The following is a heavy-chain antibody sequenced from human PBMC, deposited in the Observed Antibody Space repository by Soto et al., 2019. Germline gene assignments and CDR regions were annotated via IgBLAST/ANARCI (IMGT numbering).Heavy chain of an antibody. CDR2: ISSSSSYI. Sequence: GGSLRLSCAASGFTFSSYSMNWVRQAPGKGLEWVSSISSSSSYIYYADSVKGRFTISRDNAKNSLYLQMNSLRAEDTAVYYCARDPVAGGGDYYYYYGMDVWGQGTTVTVSS. CDR3: ARDPVAGGGDYYYYYGMDV. D-gene: IGHD6-19*01. J-gene: IGHJ6*02. CDR1: GFTFSSYS. V-gene: IGHV3-21*01.